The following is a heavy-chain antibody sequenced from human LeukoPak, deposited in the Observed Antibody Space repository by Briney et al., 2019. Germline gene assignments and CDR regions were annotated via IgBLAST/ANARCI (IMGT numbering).Heavy chain of an antibody. V-gene: IGHV1-46*01. CDR3: ARDSSGYYFY. D-gene: IGHD3-22*01. Sequence: ASVKVSCKASGYTFTSYYIHWVRQAPGQGLEWMGIINPSGGSTNYAQKFQGRVTITPDKSTSTAYMELSSLRSEDTAVYYCARDSSGYYFYWGQGTLDTVSS. CDR2: INPSGGST. J-gene: IGHJ4*02. CDR1: GYTFTSYY.